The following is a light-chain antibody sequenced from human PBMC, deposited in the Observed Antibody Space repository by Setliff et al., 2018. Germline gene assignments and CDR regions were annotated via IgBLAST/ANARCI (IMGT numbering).Light chain of an antibody. CDR2: TNN. CDR1: SSNIGSNT. Sequence: QSVLTQPPSASGTPGQRVTISCSGSSSNIGSNTVNWYQQFPGTAPKLLIYTNNRRPSGVPDRFSGSKSGTSASLAISGLQSDDEADYYCAAWDDSLRGYVFGSGTKVTVL. J-gene: IGLJ1*01. V-gene: IGLV1-44*01. CDR3: AAWDDSLRGYV.